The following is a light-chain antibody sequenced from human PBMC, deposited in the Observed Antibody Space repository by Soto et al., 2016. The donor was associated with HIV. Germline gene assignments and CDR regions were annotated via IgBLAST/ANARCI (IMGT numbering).Light chain of an antibody. Sequence: DIQMAQSPSSLSTSVGDRVTITCRASQGIVNFLAWYQQKPGKVPKLLIYGASTLQSGVPSRFSGSGFGTEFTLTINSLQPEDVAIYYCQKYSDPITFGQGTRLDIK. J-gene: IGKJ5*01. V-gene: IGKV1-27*01. CDR2: GAS. CDR3: QKYSDPIT. CDR1: QGIVNF.